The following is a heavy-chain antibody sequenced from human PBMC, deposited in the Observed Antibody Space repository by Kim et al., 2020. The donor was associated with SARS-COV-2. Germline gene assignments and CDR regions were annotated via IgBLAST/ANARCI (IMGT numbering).Heavy chain of an antibody. CDR1: GFTFTNYA. J-gene: IGHJ4*02. Sequence: GGSLRLSCAASGFTFTNYAMTWVRQAPGKGLEWVSGITNRGDSTYYADSVQGRFTISRDNSKNTLYLQMDGLRAEDTAIYFCAKRAAPGSYYFDHWGQGTLVTVSS. CDR3: AKRAAPGSYYFDH. V-gene: IGHV3-23*01. D-gene: IGHD6-13*01. CDR2: ITNRGDST.